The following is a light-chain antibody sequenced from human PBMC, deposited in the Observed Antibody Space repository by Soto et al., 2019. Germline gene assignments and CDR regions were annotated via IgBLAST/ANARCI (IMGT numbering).Light chain of an antibody. CDR2: GAS. Sequence: EIVLTQSPGTLSLSPGERATISCKASQSVSSSYLAWYQQKSSQAPRLLIYGASSRATGIPDRFSGSGSGTDFTLTISRLEPEDFALYYCQQYDNSPTFGQGTKLEIK. CDR1: QSVSSSY. CDR3: QQYDNSPT. V-gene: IGKV3-20*01. J-gene: IGKJ2*01.